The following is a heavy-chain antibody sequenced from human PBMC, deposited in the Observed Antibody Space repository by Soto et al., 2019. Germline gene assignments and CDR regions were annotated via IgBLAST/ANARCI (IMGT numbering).Heavy chain of an antibody. CDR3: ARPPRVVVVANDY. J-gene: IGHJ4*02. Sequence: GGSLRLSCAASGFTFSSYAMSWVRQAPGKGLEWVSAISGSGGSTYYADSVKGRFTISRDNSKNTLYLQMNSLRAEDTAVYYCARPPRVVVVANDYWGQGTLVTVSS. D-gene: IGHD2-15*01. CDR1: GFTFSSYA. V-gene: IGHV3-23*01. CDR2: ISGSGGST.